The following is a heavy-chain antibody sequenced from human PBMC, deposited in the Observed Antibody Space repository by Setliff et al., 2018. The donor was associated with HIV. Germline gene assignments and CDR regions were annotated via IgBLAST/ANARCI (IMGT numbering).Heavy chain of an antibody. CDR2: TYYRSKWYN. V-gene: IGHV6-1*01. J-gene: IGHJ3*02. CDR3: VSENDLLDAFDI. D-gene: IGHD1-1*01. CDR1: GDSVSSNSGS. Sequence: PSQTLSLTCAISGDSVSSNSGSWNWIRQSPSRGLEWLGRTYYRSKWYNQYAVSLKSRISINPDTSKNQFSLQLNSVTPEDTAVYYCVSENDLLDAFDIWGQGTMVTVSS.